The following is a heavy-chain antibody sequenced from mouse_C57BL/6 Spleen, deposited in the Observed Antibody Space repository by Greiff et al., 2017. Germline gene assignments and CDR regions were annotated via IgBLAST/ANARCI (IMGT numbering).Heavy chain of an antibody. CDR2: IDPSDGET. CDR3: ARYSTYVSRYFDY. J-gene: IGHJ2*01. D-gene: IGHD2-5*01. CDR1: GYTFTSYW. Sequence: QVQLKQPGAELVRPGSSVKLSCKASGYTFTSYWMHWVKQRPIQGLEWIGNIDPSDGETHYTPKFKDKATLTVDKSSSTAYMQLRILTSEDAEVYVCARYSTYVSRYFDYWGQGTTLTVSS. V-gene: IGHV1-52*01.